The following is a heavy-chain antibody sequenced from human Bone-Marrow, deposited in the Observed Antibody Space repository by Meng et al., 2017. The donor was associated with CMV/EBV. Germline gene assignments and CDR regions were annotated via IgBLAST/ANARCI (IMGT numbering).Heavy chain of an antibody. V-gene: IGHV1-69*05. D-gene: IGHD6-13*01. Sequence: SVKVSCKASGGTFSSYAISWVRQAPGQGLEWMGGIIPIFGTANYAQKFQGRVTITTDESTSTAYMALSSLRSEDTAVYYCAGGLYSSSWYGSDYFDYWGQGTLVTVSS. CDR3: AGGLYSSSWYGSDYFDY. CDR2: IIPIFGTA. J-gene: IGHJ4*02. CDR1: GGTFSSYA.